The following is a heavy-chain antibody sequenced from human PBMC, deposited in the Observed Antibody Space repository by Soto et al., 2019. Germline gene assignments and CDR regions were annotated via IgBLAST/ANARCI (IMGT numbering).Heavy chain of an antibody. J-gene: IGHJ5*02. CDR1: GASIDSNTYY. D-gene: IGHD3-9*01. V-gene: IGHV4-39*01. CDR2: IHYSGRT. CDR3: TFAPIDLYNWFDP. Sequence: NPSETLSLTCTFSGASIDSNTYYWGWVRQPPGKGLEWIGSIHYSGRTYFNPSLKSRVAMSVDRSKDQFSLKLSSVTAADTAVYYCTFAPIDLYNWFDPWGQGTLVTVSS.